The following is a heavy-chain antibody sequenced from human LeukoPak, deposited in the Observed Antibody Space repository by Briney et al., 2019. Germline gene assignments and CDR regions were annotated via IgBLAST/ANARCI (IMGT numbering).Heavy chain of an antibody. Sequence: ASVKVSCKASGGTFSGYGVNWVRQAPGQGLEWMGRIIPIFGTTNYAQKFQGRVTITADESTSTAYMELSSLRSEDTAMYFCAREGQYIAYGSPSRDPYGLDVWGQGTTVTVSS. CDR1: GGTFSGYG. CDR3: AREGQYIAYGSPSRDPYGLDV. V-gene: IGHV1-69*13. D-gene: IGHD5-12*01. J-gene: IGHJ6*02. CDR2: IIPIFGTT.